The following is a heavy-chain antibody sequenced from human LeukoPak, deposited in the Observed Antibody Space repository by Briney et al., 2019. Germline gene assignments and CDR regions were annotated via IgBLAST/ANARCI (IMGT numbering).Heavy chain of an antibody. D-gene: IGHD5-12*01. CDR2: IYSGGST. J-gene: IGHJ3*02. CDR1: GGSISSSSYY. CDR3: ARHSRSGSGGYENAFDI. V-gene: IGHV4-39*01. Sequence: SETLSLTCTVSGGSISSSSYYWDWIRQSPGKGLEWLGNIYSGGSTYYTPSLKSRVTISVDTSKNQFSLKLSSVTAADTAIYFCARHSRSGSGGYENAFDIWGQGTMVTVSS.